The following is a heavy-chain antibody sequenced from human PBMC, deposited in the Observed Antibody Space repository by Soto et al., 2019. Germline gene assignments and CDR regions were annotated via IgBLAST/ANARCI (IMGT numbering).Heavy chain of an antibody. CDR2: IYPGDSDT. J-gene: IGHJ6*02. V-gene: IGHV5-51*01. Sequence: PGESLKISCKGSGYSFTSYWIGWVRQMPGKGLEWMGIIYPGDSDTRYSPSFQGQVTISADKSISTAYLQWSSLKASDTAMYYCARHGASPLLLWFGESHSGYYYYGMDVWGQGTKVTVSS. CDR3: ARHGASPLLLWFGESHSGYYYYGMDV. CDR1: GYSFTSYW. D-gene: IGHD3-10*01.